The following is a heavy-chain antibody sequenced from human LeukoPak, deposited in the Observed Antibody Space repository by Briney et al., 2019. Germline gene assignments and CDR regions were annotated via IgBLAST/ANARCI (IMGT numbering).Heavy chain of an antibody. Sequence: PSETLSVTPTVTGDSISSGGYYWSWIRQHPGKGLEWIGYIYYSGSTYYNPSLKSRVTISVDTSKNQFSLKLSSVTAADTAVYYCASTNWNYAWAGFDYWGQGTLVTVSS. CDR1: GDSISSGGYY. CDR2: IYYSGST. V-gene: IGHV4-31*03. CDR3: ASTNWNYAWAGFDY. D-gene: IGHD1-7*01. J-gene: IGHJ4*02.